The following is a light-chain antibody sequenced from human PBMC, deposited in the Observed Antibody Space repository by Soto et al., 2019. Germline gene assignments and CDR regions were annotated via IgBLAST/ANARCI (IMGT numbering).Light chain of an antibody. Sequence: IVMTQSPATLSVSPGERATLSCRASQSVSSNLAWYQQKPGQAPRLLIYGTSSRATGGIADRFSGSGSGTDFALTISSLQPEDFATYYCQQSYSTPLTFGGGTKVDIK. CDR2: GTS. V-gene: IGKV3D-15*01. J-gene: IGKJ4*01. CDR3: QQSYSTPLT. CDR1: QSVSSN.